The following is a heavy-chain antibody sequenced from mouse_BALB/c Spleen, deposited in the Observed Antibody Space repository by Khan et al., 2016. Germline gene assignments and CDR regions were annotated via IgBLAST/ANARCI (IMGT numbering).Heavy chain of an antibody. CDR1: GYTFTNYG. Sequence: QIQLVQSGPELKKPGETVKISCMASGYTFTNYGMNWVKQAPGKGLKWMGWINTNTGEPTYAEEFKGRFAFSLDTSASTAYLQINNLKNEDTATYFCAEDYYGSNWFAYWGQGTLVTVSA. D-gene: IGHD1-1*01. CDR3: AEDYYGSNWFAY. V-gene: IGHV9-3*02. CDR2: INTNTGEP. J-gene: IGHJ3*01.